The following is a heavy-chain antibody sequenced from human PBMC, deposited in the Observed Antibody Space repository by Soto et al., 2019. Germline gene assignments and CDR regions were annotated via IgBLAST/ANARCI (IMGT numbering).Heavy chain of an antibody. D-gene: IGHD6-19*01. Sequence: EVQLLESGGGVVQPGGSLRLSCAASGCTFSSYAMSWVRQAPGKGLEWVSAISGSGGSTYYADSVKGRFTISRDNSKNTLYLQMNSLRAEDTAVYYCAKREKAVAGSYYFDYWGQGTLVTVSS. CDR2: ISGSGGST. V-gene: IGHV3-23*01. J-gene: IGHJ4*02. CDR3: AKREKAVAGSYYFDY. CDR1: GCTFSSYA.